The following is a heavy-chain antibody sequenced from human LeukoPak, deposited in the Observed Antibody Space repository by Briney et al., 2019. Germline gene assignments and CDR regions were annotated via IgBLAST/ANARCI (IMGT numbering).Heavy chain of an antibody. Sequence: GASVKVSCKACGYTFTSYGISWVRQAPGQGLEWMGWISAYNGNTNYAQKLQGRVTMTTDTSTSTAYMELRSLRSDDTAVYYCARDTYYYDSSGYYLHWGQGTLVTVSS. CDR2: ISAYNGNT. J-gene: IGHJ4*02. D-gene: IGHD3-22*01. CDR3: ARDTYYYDSSGYYLH. CDR1: GYTFTSYG. V-gene: IGHV1-18*01.